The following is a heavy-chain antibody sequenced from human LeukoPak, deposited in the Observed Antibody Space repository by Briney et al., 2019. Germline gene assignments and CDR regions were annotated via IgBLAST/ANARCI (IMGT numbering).Heavy chain of an antibody. Sequence: ASVKVSCKVSGYTLTELSMHWVRQAPGKGLEWMGGFDPEDGETIYAQKFQGRVTMTRDTSISTAYMELSRLTSDDTAVYSCARAWGRHSGYPDYWGQGTLVTVSS. CDR3: ARAWGRHSGYPDY. CDR1: GYTLTELS. V-gene: IGHV1-24*01. J-gene: IGHJ4*02. CDR2: FDPEDGET. D-gene: IGHD3-22*01.